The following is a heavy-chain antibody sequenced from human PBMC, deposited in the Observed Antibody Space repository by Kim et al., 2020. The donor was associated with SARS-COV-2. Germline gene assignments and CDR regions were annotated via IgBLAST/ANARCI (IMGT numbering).Heavy chain of an antibody. CDR1: GFTFSSYG. CDR2: IWYDGSNK. J-gene: IGHJ3*02. CDR3: ARDGYPQNTLRYFDWSRADAFDI. Sequence: GGSLRLSCAASGFTFSSYGMHWVRQAPGKGLEWVAVIWYDGSNKYYADSVKGRFTISRDNSKNTLYLQMNSLRAEDTAVYYCARDGYPQNTLRYFDWSRADAFDIWGQGTMVTVSS. D-gene: IGHD3-9*01. V-gene: IGHV3-33*01.